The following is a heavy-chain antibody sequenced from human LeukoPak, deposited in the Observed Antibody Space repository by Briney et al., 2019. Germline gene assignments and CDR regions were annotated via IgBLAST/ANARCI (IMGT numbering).Heavy chain of an antibody. CDR3: ARDPLEGLDV. CDR1: GFTFSRYW. D-gene: IGHD1-1*01. Sequence: GGSLRLSCAASGFTFSRYWMSWVRQAPGKGLEWVANIKEDGSEKYYVDSVKGRFTISRDSAKNSLYLQMNSLRAEDMAVYYCARDPLEGLDVWGKGTTVTVSS. J-gene: IGHJ6*04. V-gene: IGHV3-7*03. CDR2: IKEDGSEK.